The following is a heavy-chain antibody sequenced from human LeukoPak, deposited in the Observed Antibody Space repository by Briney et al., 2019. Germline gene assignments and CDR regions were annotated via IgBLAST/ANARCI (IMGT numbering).Heavy chain of an antibody. J-gene: IGHJ4*02. V-gene: IGHV3-7*04. Sequence: GGSLRLSCAASGFTFTSHFMSWFRQAPGKGLEWVANIKQDGSKKSYVDSVKGRFTISRDNAKNSLYLQMNSLRAEDTAIYYCTRVGYIDEGIDYWGQGTLVTVSS. CDR2: IKQDGSKK. CDR1: GFTFTSHF. CDR3: TRVGYIDEGIDY. D-gene: IGHD5-24*01.